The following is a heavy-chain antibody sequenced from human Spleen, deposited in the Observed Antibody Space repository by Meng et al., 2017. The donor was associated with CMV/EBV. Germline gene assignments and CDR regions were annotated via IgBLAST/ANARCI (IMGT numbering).Heavy chain of an antibody. J-gene: IGHJ4*02. CDR1: GFTFRSYA. CDR3: ARGPPIASRQKWYFDY. V-gene: IGHV3-23*03. CDR2: IYSGGGIT. Sequence: GESLKISCAASGFTFRSYAMNWVRQAPGKGLEWVSVIYSGGGITYYADSVKGRFIISRDNAKNSLYLQMNSLRAEDTAVYYCARGPPIASRQKWYFDYWGQGTLVTVSS. D-gene: IGHD6-13*01.